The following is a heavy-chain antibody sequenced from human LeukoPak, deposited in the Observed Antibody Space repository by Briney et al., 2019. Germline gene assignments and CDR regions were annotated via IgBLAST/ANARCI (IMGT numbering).Heavy chain of an antibody. CDR2: FDPEDGET. D-gene: IGHD2-15*01. Sequence: ASVKVSCKVSGYTLTELSMHWVRQAPGKGLEWMGGFDPEDGETIYAQKFQGRVTMTEDTSTDTAYMELSSLRSEDTAVYYCARGPKIYCSGGSCMSYNWFDPWGQGTLVTVSS. J-gene: IGHJ5*02. CDR1: GYTLTELS. CDR3: ARGPKIYCSGGSCMSYNWFDP. V-gene: IGHV1-24*01.